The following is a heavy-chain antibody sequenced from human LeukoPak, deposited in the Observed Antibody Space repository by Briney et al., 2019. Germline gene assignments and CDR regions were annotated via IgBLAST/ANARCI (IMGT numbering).Heavy chain of an antibody. V-gene: IGHV3-11*01. CDR3: VLGRNYFYYMDV. D-gene: IGHD2-15*01. Sequence: PGGSLRLSCAASRLTFSDYYMNWIRQAPGKGLECISYISGSGTTIYYADSLKGRFTISRDNAKNSLYLQMNSLRVEDTAVYYCVLGRNYFYYMDVWGKGTTVTVSS. CDR1: RLTFSDYY. J-gene: IGHJ6*03. CDR2: ISGSGTTI.